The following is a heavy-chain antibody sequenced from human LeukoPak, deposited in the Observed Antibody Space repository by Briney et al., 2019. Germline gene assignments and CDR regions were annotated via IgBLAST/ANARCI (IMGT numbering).Heavy chain of an antibody. CDR3: ARDRRTWQLVLFDY. CDR1: GLTFSSYW. CDR2: IKQDGSEK. J-gene: IGHJ4*02. Sequence: GGSLRLSCAASGLTFSSYWMSWVRQAPGKGLEWVANIKQDGSEKYYVDSVKGRFTISRDNAKNSLYLQMNSLRAEDTAVYYCARDRRTWQLVLFDYWGQGTLVTVSS. V-gene: IGHV3-7*01. D-gene: IGHD6-6*01.